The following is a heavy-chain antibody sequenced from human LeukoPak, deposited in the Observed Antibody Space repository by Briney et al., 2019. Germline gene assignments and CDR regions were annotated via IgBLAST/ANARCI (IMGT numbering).Heavy chain of an antibody. J-gene: IGHJ4*02. CDR3: ARGRAIAAAGSGDIDY. CDR1: GGSFSGYY. D-gene: IGHD6-13*01. V-gene: IGHV4-34*01. Sequence: SETLSLTCAVYGGSFSGYYWSWIRQPPGKGLEWIGEVNHSGSTNYNPSLKSRVTISVDTSKNQFSLKLSSVTAADTAVYYCARGRAIAAAGSGDIDYWGQGTLVTVSS. CDR2: VNHSGST.